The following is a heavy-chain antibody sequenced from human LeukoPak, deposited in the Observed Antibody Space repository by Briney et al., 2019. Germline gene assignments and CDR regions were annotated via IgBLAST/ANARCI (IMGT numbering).Heavy chain of an antibody. CDR2: IKSKTDGGTT. Sequence: GGSLRLSCAASGFTFGSAWMSWVRQAPGKGLEWVGRIKSKTDGGTTDYAAPVKGRFTISRDDSKNTLYLQMNSLKTEDTAVYYCTSYPSYYGSGSRLYYFDYWGQGTLVTVSS. CDR3: TSYPSYYGSGSRLYYFDY. J-gene: IGHJ4*02. CDR1: GFTFGSAW. D-gene: IGHD3-10*01. V-gene: IGHV3-15*01.